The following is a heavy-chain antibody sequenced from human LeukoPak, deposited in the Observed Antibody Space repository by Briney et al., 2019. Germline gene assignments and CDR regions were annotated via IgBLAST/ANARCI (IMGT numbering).Heavy chain of an antibody. Sequence: SETLSLTRAVSGYSLSSGYYWGWIRQPPGKGLEWIGSIYHSGSTYYNPSLKSRVTISVDTSNNQFSLKLSSVTAADTAVYYCARRYDFSSGWFPHWFDPWGQGTLVTVSS. V-gene: IGHV4-38-2*01. CDR1: GYSLSSGYY. D-gene: IGHD6-19*01. J-gene: IGHJ5*02. CDR3: ARRYDFSSGWFPHWFDP. CDR2: IYHSGST.